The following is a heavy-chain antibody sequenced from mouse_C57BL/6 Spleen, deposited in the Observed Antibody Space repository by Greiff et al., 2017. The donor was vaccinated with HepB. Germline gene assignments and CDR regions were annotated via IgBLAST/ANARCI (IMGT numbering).Heavy chain of an antibody. CDR2: IRLKSDNYAT. Sequence: EVMLVESGGGLVQPGGSMKLSCVASGFTFSNYWMNWVRQSPEKGLEWVAQIRLKSDNYATHYAESVKGRFTISRDDSKSSVYLQMNNLRAEDTGIYYCTGEVVGFDYWGQGTTLTVSS. V-gene: IGHV6-3*01. CDR3: TGEVVGFDY. D-gene: IGHD1-1*01. CDR1: GFTFSNYW. J-gene: IGHJ2*01.